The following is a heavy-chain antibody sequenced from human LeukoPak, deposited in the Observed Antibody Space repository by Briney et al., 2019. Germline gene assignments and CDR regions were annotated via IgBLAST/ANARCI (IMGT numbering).Heavy chain of an antibody. CDR2: VYHSGST. CDR1: GGSISSNNW. CDR3: ARGPKAKQQLVDYYMDV. V-gene: IGHV4-4*02. Sequence: SETLSLTCAVSGGSISSNNWWSWVRQPPGKGLEWMGEVYHSGSTNYNPSLKSRVTMSVDTSKNQFSLKLSSVTAADTAVYYCARGPKAKQQLVDYYMDVWGKGTTVTVSS. D-gene: IGHD6-13*01. J-gene: IGHJ6*03.